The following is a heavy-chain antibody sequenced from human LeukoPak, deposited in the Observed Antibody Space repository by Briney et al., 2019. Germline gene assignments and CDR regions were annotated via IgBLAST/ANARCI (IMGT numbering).Heavy chain of an antibody. CDR1: GYTFTSYG. J-gene: IGHJ4*02. V-gene: IGHV1-18*01. D-gene: IGHD2-15*01. Sequence: VASVKVSCKASGYTFTSYGISWVRQAPGQGLEWMGWISAYNGNTNYAQKLQGRVTMTTDTSTSTAYMELRSLRFDDTAVYYCARDFFHGHCGGLSCFLLDYWGQGSLVTVSS. CDR3: ARDFFHGHCGGLSCFLLDY. CDR2: ISAYNGNT.